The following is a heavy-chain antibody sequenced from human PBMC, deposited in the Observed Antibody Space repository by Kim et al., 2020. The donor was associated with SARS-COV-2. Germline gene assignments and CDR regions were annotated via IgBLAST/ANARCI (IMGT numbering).Heavy chain of an antibody. CDR2: ISYDGNYK. J-gene: IGHJ6*02. CDR1: GFTFSSYG. CDR3: ARDVCGNFWRGYTGVGCSMDV. V-gene: IGHV3-30*03. D-gene: IGHD3-3*01. Sequence: GGSLRLSCAASGFTFSSYGMHWVRQAPGKGLEWVAVISYDGNYKYYADSVKGRFTIARGNSKNMLYLQTNGLRAEDTAVYYCARDVCGNFWRGYTGVGCSMDVWGQGTTVTVSS.